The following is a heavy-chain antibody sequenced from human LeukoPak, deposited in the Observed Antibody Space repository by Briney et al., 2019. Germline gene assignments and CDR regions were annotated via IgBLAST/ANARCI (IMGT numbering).Heavy chain of an antibody. V-gene: IGHV5-51*01. CDR3: ARTSMVRGVISPFYFDY. CDR1: GYSFTSYW. J-gene: IGHJ4*02. Sequence: GESLKISCKGSGYSFTSYWIGWVRQMPGKGLEWMGIIYPGDSDTRYSPSFQGQVTISADKSISTAYLQWSSLKASDTAMYYCARTSMVRGVISPFYFDYWGQGTLVTVSS. D-gene: IGHD3-10*01. CDR2: IYPGDSDT.